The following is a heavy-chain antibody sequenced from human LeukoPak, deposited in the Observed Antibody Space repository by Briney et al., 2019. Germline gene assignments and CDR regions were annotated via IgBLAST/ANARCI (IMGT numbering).Heavy chain of an antibody. Sequence: GGSLRLSCAASGFTFSVYGMYWVRQAPGKGLEWVAYIQHDGRNKYYADSVKGRFTISRDNAKNSLYLQMNSLRAEDTALYYCAKDLSALLPGAHNYMDVWGKGTTVTISS. J-gene: IGHJ6*03. D-gene: IGHD3-3*02. CDR1: GFTFSVYG. V-gene: IGHV3-30*02. CDR2: IQHDGRNK. CDR3: AKDLSALLPGAHNYMDV.